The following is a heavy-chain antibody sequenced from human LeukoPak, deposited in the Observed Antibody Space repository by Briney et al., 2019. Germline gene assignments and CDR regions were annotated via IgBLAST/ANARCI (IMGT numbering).Heavy chain of an antibody. Sequence: SETLSLTCAVYGGSFSGYYWSWIRQPPGKRLEWIGEINHSGSTNYNPSLKSRVTISVDTSKNQFSLKLSSVTAADTAVYYCARRPIGAAAGLGYWGQGTLLTVSS. J-gene: IGHJ4*02. CDR2: INHSGST. V-gene: IGHV4-34*01. D-gene: IGHD6-13*01. CDR1: GGSFSGYY. CDR3: ARRPIGAAAGLGY.